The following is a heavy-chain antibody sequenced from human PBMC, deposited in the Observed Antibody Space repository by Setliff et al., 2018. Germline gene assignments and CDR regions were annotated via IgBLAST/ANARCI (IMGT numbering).Heavy chain of an antibody. D-gene: IGHD4-17*01. Sequence: SVKVSCKASGGTFSSSAISWVRQAPGQGLEWVGRIIPFFGTANSAQKFQGRVTITAGESATTAYMELSSLRAEDTAVYYCAKFMTTVTTGGNEAFDIWGQGTMVTVSS. CDR3: AKFMTTVTTGGNEAFDI. CDR2: IIPFFGTA. J-gene: IGHJ3*02. V-gene: IGHV1-69*13. CDR1: GGTFSSSA.